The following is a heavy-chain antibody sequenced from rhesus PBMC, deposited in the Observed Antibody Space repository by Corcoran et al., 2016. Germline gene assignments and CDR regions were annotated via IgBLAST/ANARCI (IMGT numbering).Heavy chain of an antibody. CDR3: ARRRVAGTIVDSLDV. D-gene: IGHD1-1-1*01. Sequence: QVKLQQWGEGLVKPSETLSLTCAVYGGSISGYYYWSWIRQPAGQGLELIGYINSKSANNNYNPSLKDRVTISKDPSKNQFSLKLSSVTAADTAVYYCARRRVAGTIVDSLDVWGRGVLVTVSS. J-gene: IGHJ5-2*02. CDR1: GGSISGYYY. CDR2: INSKSANN. V-gene: IGHV4-73*01.